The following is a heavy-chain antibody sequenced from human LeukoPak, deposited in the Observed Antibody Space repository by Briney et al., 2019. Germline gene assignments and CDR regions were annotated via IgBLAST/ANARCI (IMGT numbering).Heavy chain of an antibody. J-gene: IGHJ3*02. Sequence: SETLSLTCAVYGGSFSGYYWSWIRQPPGKGLEWIGEINHSGSTNYNPSLKSRVTISVDTSKNQFSLKLSSVTAADTAVYYCARGRFLEWFVAFDIWGQGTMVTVSS. D-gene: IGHD3-3*01. CDR1: GGSFSGYY. CDR2: INHSGST. CDR3: ARGRFLEWFVAFDI. V-gene: IGHV4-34*01.